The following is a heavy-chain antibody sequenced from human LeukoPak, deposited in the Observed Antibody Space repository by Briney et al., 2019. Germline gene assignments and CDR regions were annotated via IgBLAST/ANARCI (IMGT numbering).Heavy chain of an antibody. CDR1: GLTFSSYW. D-gene: IGHD2-2*01. J-gene: IGHJ4*02. V-gene: IGHV3-7*01. CDR3: ARVSSSTSCFDY. Sequence: GGSLRLSCAASGLTFSSYWMSWVRQAPGKGLEWVANIKQDGSEKYYVDSVKGRFTISRDNDKNSLYLQMNSLRAEDTAVYYCARVSSSTSCFDYWGQGTLVTVSS. CDR2: IKQDGSEK.